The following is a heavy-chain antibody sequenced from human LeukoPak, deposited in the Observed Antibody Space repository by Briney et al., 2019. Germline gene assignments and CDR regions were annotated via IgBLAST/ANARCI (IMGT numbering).Heavy chain of an antibody. CDR2: INPNSGGT. Sequence: ASVKVSCKASGYTFTGYYMHWVRQAPGQGLEWMGWINPNSGGTNYAQKFQGRVTMTRDTSISTAYMELSRLRSDDTAVYYCARDWGPTAALDYWGQGTLVTVSS. D-gene: IGHD2-2*01. CDR3: ARDWGPTAALDY. V-gene: IGHV1-2*02. J-gene: IGHJ4*02. CDR1: GYTFTGYY.